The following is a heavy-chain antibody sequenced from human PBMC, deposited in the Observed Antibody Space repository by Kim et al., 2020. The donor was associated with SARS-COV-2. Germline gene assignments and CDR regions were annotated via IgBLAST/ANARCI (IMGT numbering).Heavy chain of an antibody. D-gene: IGHD5-12*01. Sequence: GGSLRLSCAASGFTFDDYAMHWVRQAPGKGLEWVSGFSWNSGSIGYADSVKGRFTISRDNAKNSLYLQMNSLRAEDTALYYCSKDTVATINYYFDYWGQG. CDR1: GFTFDDYA. J-gene: IGHJ4*02. CDR3: SKDTVATINYYFDY. V-gene: IGHV3-9*01. CDR2: FSWNSGSI.